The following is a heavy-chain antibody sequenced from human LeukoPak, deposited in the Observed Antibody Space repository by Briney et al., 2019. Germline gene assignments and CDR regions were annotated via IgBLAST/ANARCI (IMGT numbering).Heavy chain of an antibody. CDR3: ARADNIVGTTAFDY. V-gene: IGHV4-38-2*01. CDR2: MDHSGSK. Sequence: PSETLSLTCAVSGYSISSGYYWGWIRQPPGKGLEWIGSMDHSGSKYHNPSLESRVTISVDTSKNQFSLELNSVTAADTAVYYCARADNIVGTTAFDYWGQGTLVTVSS. CDR1: GYSISSGYY. D-gene: IGHD1-26*01. J-gene: IGHJ4*02.